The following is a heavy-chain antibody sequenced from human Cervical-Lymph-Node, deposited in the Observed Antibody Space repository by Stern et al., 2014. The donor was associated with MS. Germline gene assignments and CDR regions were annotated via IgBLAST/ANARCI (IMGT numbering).Heavy chain of an antibody. V-gene: IGHV1-2*06. CDR3: TIGKFCSTTSCYFTDL. J-gene: IGHJ5*02. CDR1: GYSFRDYY. CDR2: INPYSGGT. Sequence: QMQLVQSGAEVKKPGASVKVSCKASGYSFRDYYIHWVRQAPGQGLEWMGRINPYSGGTNYAQKFQGRVTMTRDTSISTAYIELNRLRYDDTAVFYCTIGKFCSTTSCYFTDLWGQGTLVTVSS. D-gene: IGHD2-2*01.